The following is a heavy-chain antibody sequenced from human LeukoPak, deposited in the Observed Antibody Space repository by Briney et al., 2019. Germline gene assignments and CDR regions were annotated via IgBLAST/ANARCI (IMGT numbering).Heavy chain of an antibody. V-gene: IGHV4-34*01. J-gene: IGHJ5*02. CDR3: ARAHSNYNWFDP. CDR2: INHSGST. CDR1: GGSFSGYY. Sequence: PSETLSLTCAVYGGSFSGYYWSWIRQPPGKGLEWIGEINHSGSTNYNPSLKSRVTISVDTSKNQFSLKLSSVTAADTAVYYCARAHSNYNWFDPWGQGTLVTVSS. D-gene: IGHD4-11*01.